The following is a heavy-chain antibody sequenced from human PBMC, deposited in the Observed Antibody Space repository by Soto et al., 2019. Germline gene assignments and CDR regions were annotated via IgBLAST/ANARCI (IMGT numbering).Heavy chain of an antibody. J-gene: IGHJ4*02. CDR1: GDSIMRDSYY. Sequence: QVQLQESGPGLVKPSQTLSLTCTVSGDSIMRDSYYWNWIRPHTGKGLECIGYIYYSGTTAYNPSLKTLVTIAPDTSKNHLSLNLGYVAAAYTAVYYCAREFDSGKFYGFESWGQGTQVTVSS. CDR2: IYYSGTT. V-gene: IGHV4-31*01. D-gene: IGHD1-26*01. CDR3: AREFDSGKFYGFES.